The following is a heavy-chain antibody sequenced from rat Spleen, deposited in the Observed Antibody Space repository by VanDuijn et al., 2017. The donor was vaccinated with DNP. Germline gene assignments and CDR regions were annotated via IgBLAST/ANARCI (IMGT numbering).Heavy chain of an antibody. CDR3: AKGPNFWGWSDYFDY. J-gene: IGHJ2*01. Sequence: EVQLVESGGGLVQPGRSPKLSCAASGFTFSNYYMAWVRQAPTKGLEWVASITNTGGRTYYRDSVKGRFTISRDNAQNTLYLQMNKLGSEDTGIYYCAKGPNFWGWSDYFDYWGQGVMVTVSS. V-gene: IGHV5S23*01. CDR2: ITNTGGRT. CDR1: GFTFSNYY. D-gene: IGHD5-1*01.